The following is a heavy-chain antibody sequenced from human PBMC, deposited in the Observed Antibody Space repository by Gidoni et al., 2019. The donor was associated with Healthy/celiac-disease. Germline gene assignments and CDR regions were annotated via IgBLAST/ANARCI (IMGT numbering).Heavy chain of an antibody. CDR2: IWYDGSNK. CDR3: ARDGSGWYAPGY. Sequence: QVQLVESGGGVVQPGRSLRLSCAASGFTFSSYGMHWVRQAPGKGLEWVAVIWYDGSNKYYADSVKGRFTISRDNSKNTLYLQMNSLRAEDTAVYYCARDGSGWYAPGYWGQGTLVTVSS. V-gene: IGHV3-33*01. J-gene: IGHJ4*02. D-gene: IGHD6-19*01. CDR1: GFTFSSYG.